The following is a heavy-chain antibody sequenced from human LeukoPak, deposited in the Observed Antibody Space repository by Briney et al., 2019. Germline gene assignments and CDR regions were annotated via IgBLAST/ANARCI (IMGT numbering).Heavy chain of an antibody. CDR2: IYHSGST. CDR3: ARLDRFPLGNCFDP. J-gene: IGHJ5*02. D-gene: IGHD3-16*01. Sequence: PSQTLSLTCAVSGGSISSGGYSWSWIRQPPGKGLEWIGYIYHSGSTYYNPSLKSRVTISVDRSKNQFSLKLSSVTAADTAVYYCARLDRFPLGNCFDPWGQGTLVTVSS. V-gene: IGHV4-30-2*01. CDR1: GGSISSGGYS.